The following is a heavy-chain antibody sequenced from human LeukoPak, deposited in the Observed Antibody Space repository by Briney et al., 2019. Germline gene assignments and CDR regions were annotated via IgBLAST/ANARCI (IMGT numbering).Heavy chain of an antibody. CDR2: IILIFGTT. J-gene: IGHJ3*02. CDR1: GGTFNIYA. V-gene: IGHV1-69*05. Sequence: SVKVSCKASGGTFNIYAISWVRQAPGQGLEWMGGIILIFGTTKYAQTFEGRVTVITDESTSTAYMELSSLRSEDTAVYYCAGAPSPYDILTGRNAFDIWGQGTMVTVSS. CDR3: AGAPSPYDILTGRNAFDI. D-gene: IGHD3-9*01.